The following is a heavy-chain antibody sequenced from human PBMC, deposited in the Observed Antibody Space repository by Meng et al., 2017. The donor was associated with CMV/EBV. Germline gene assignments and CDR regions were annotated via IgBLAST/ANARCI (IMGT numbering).Heavy chain of an antibody. Sequence: VKVSCKASGGTFSSYAISWVRQAPGQGLEWMGGIIPIFGTANYAQKFQGRVTITTDESTSTAYMELSSLRSEDTAVYYCAREGRAGGSYYSFDYWGQGTLVTVSS. CDR3: AREGRAGGSYYSFDY. CDR1: GGTFSSYA. J-gene: IGHJ4*02. D-gene: IGHD1-26*01. CDR2: IIPIFGTA. V-gene: IGHV1-69*05.